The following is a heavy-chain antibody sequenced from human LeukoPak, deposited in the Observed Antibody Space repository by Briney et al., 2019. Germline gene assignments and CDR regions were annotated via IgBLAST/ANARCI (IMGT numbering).Heavy chain of an antibody. Sequence: SETLSLTCTVSGGSISSSSYYWGWIRQPPGKGLEWIGYIYHSGSTYYNPSLKSRVTISVDRSKNQFSLKLSSVTAADTAVYYCARSPSGSYHEFDYWGQGTLVTVSS. CDR1: GGSISSSSYY. V-gene: IGHV4-39*07. CDR3: ARSPSGSYHEFDY. CDR2: IYHSGST. D-gene: IGHD3-10*01. J-gene: IGHJ4*02.